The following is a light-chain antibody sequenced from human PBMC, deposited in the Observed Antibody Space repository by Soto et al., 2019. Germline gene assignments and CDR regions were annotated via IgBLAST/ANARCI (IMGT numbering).Light chain of an antibody. V-gene: IGLV2-14*01. J-gene: IGLJ1*01. CDR1: SSDVGDYNY. CDR3: SSYTSSSTLV. CDR2: EVT. Sequence: QSALTQPASVSGSPGQSITISCTGTSSDVGDYNYVSWYHQYPGKAPKLLIYEVTNRPSGVSNRFSASKSGNTASLTISGLQVEDEADYYCSSYTSSSTLVFGTGTKLTVL.